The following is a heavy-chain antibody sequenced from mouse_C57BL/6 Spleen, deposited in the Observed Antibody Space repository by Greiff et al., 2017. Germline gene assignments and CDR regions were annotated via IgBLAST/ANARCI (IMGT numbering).Heavy chain of an antibody. CDR3: SRQYDYGGGYFDY. Sequence: EVQLEESGGGLVQPGGSLSLSCAASGFTFTDYYMSWVRQPPGKALEWLGFIRNKANGYTTEYSASVKGRFNISRDISQSILYLQMNALRAEARATYYCSRQYDYGGGYFDYWGQGTTLTVSS. D-gene: IGHD2-4*01. J-gene: IGHJ2*01. CDR1: GFTFTDYY. CDR2: IRNKANGYTT. V-gene: IGHV7-3*01.